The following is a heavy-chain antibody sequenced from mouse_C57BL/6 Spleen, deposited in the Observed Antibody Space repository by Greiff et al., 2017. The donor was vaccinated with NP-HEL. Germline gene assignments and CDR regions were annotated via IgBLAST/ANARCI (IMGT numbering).Heavy chain of an antibody. J-gene: IGHJ2*01. D-gene: IGHD2-3*01. CDR1: GFTFTDYY. CDR3: ARYSDGYLFDD. CDR2: IRNKANGYTT. Sequence: EVQLVESGGGLVQPGGSLSLSCAASGFTFTDYYMSWVRQPPGKALEWLGFIRNKANGYTTEYSASVKGRFTISRANSQSILYLQLHALRAEDSATYYCARYSDGYLFDDWGQGTTLTVSS. V-gene: IGHV7-3*01.